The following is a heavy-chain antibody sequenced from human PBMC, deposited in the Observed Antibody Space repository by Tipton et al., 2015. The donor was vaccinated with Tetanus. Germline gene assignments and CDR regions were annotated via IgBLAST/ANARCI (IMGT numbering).Heavy chain of an antibody. V-gene: IGHV3-23*01. CDR1: GFTFSTFV. CDR3: AKLGALTTPAY. D-gene: IGHD2-15*01. Sequence: SLRLSCAASGFTFSTFVMAWVRQAPGKGLEWVSTIIAGGGTTHYADSVKGRFTISRDNSKNALYLQMNSLRAEDTAVYYCAKLGALTTPAYWGQGTLVTVSS. CDR2: IIAGGGTT. J-gene: IGHJ4*02.